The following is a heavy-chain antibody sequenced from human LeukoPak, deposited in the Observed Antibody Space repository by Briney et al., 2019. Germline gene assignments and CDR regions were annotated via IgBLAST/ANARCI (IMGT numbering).Heavy chain of an antibody. CDR1: GFTFSSYA. D-gene: IGHD3-22*01. CDR3: AKERDSRGYFDY. Sequence: GGSLTLSCAASGFTFSSYAMSWIRQAPGKALEWVSAIRDSGTSTFYADSVKGRSTISRDNSKNTLYLQLNSLRAEDTAVYYCAKERDSRGYFDYWGQGTLVTVSS. V-gene: IGHV3-23*01. CDR2: IRDSGTST. J-gene: IGHJ4*02.